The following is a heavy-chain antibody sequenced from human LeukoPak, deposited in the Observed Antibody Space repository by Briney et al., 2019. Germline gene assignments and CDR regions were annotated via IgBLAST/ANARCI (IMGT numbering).Heavy chain of an antibody. D-gene: IGHD5-12*01. Sequence: GGSLRLSCAASGFTFSSYAMSWVRQAPGKGLEWVSAISGSGGSTYYADPVKGRFTISRDNSKNTLYLQMNSLRAEDTAVYYCAKDQGFSGSDYRFDYWGQGTLVTVSS. CDR1: GFTFSSYA. V-gene: IGHV3-23*01. J-gene: IGHJ4*02. CDR3: AKDQGFSGSDYRFDY. CDR2: ISGSGGST.